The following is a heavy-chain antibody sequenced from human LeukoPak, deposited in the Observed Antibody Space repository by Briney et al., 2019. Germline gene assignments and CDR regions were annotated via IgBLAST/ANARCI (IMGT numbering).Heavy chain of an antibody. CDR1: GYTFTSYY. Sequence: ASVKVSCKASGYTFTSYYMHWVRQAPGQGLEWMGIINPSGGSTSYAQKFQGRVTMTRDTSTSTVYMELSSLRSEDTAVYYCARGGYSNYVSDWFDHWGQGTLVTVSS. CDR2: INPSGGST. J-gene: IGHJ5*02. CDR3: ARGGYSNYVSDWFDH. D-gene: IGHD4-11*01. V-gene: IGHV1-46*03.